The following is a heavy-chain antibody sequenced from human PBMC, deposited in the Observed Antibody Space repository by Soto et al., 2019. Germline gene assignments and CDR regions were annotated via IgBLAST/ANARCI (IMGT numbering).Heavy chain of an antibody. J-gene: IGHJ3*02. V-gene: IGHV1-69*06. CDR1: GGTFSSYA. D-gene: IGHD2-21*02. CDR3: ASTFTHPYCGGDCYSPYDAFDI. CDR2: IIPIFGTA. Sequence: SVKVSCKASGGTFSSYAISWVRQAPGQGLEWMGGIIPIFGTANYAQKFQGRVTITADKSTSTAYMELSSLRSEDTAVYYCASTFTHPYCGGDCYSPYDAFDIWGQGTMVTVSS.